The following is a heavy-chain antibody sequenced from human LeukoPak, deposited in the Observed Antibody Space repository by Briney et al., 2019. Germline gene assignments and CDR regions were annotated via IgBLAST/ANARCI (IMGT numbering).Heavy chain of an antibody. V-gene: IGHV3-23*01. CDR2: VSGSGGYT. CDR1: GFTFSSYA. J-gene: IGHJ4*02. D-gene: IGHD3-22*01. Sequence: GSLRLSCXAPGFTFSSYAMSWVRQAPGKGLEWVSSVSGSGGYTYYAGSVKGRFTISRDNSKNTLYLQMNSLRAEDTAIYYCAKDRPNYYDSSGHYYRRDGDYWGQATLVTVSS. CDR3: AKDRPNYYDSSGHYYRRDGDY.